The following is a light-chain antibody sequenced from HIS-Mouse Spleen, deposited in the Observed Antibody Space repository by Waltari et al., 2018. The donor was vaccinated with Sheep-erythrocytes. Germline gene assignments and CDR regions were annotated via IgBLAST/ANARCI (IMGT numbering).Light chain of an antibody. CDR1: QRMSSW. V-gene: IGKV1-5*03. CDR3: QQYNSYPPT. Sequence: DIQMTQAPSTLSASGGDRLTITCRASQRMSSWLAWYQKKPGKAPKLLSYKSSSLESGVPSRFSGSGSGTAFTLTISSLQPDYFATYYCQQYNSYPPTFGGGTKLEIK. CDR2: KSS. J-gene: IGKJ4*01.